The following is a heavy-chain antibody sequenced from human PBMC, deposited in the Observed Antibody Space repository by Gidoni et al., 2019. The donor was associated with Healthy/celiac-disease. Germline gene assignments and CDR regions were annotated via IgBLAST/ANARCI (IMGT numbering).Heavy chain of an antibody. CDR2: IYSGGST. Sequence: EVQLVESGGGLIQPGGSLRLSCAASGFTVSSNYMSWVRQAPGKGLEWVSVIYSGGSTYYADSVKGRFTISRDNSKNTLYLQMNSLRAEDTAVYYCASGTTVTTPRYYYYYGMDVWGQGTTVTVSS. D-gene: IGHD4-17*01. CDR1: GFTVSSNY. CDR3: ASGTTVTTPRYYYYYGMDV. J-gene: IGHJ6*02. V-gene: IGHV3-53*01.